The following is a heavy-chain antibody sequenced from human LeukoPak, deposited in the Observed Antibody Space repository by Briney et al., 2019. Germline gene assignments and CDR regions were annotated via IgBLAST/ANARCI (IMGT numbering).Heavy chain of an antibody. J-gene: IGHJ5*02. V-gene: IGHV3-30*18. D-gene: IGHD1-26*01. Sequence: GGSLRLSCAASGFSCSYYGVHWVRQAPGKGLEWVALISYDGGDKYFADSVKGRFSISRDNSQNTLFLQMNSLITEDTAIYYCAKDMRPYSGDRSFLFDQWGQGTLVIVSS. CDR1: GFSCSYYG. CDR2: ISYDGGDK. CDR3: AKDMRPYSGDRSFLFDQ.